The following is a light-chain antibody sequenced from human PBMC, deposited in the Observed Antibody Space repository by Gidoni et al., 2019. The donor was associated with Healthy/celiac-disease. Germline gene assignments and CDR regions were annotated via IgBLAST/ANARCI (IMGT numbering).Light chain of an antibody. J-gene: IGKJ4*01. Sequence: EIVFTQSPATLSLSPGERATLSCRASQSVSSYLDWYQQKPGQAPRLLIYDASNRATGIPDRFSGSGSGTDFTLTISSLEPEDFAVYYCQQRSNWPPTFXGXTKVEIK. CDR3: QQRSNWPPT. V-gene: IGKV3-11*01. CDR2: DAS. CDR1: QSVSSY.